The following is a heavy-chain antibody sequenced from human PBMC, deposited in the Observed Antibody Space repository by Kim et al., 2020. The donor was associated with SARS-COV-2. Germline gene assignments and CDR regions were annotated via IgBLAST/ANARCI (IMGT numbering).Heavy chain of an antibody. D-gene: IGHD2-2*01. J-gene: IGHJ3*02. CDR2: IKRKIDGETT. CDR1: GVTFSDAW. V-gene: IGHV3-15*05. CDR3: ATDCAGSISCYDAYAM. Sequence: GGSLILSCAASGVTFSDAWMTWVRQAPGKGLEWIGRIKRKIDGETTEYAAPVKGRFTISRDDSKNILWLQMNSLKTEDTAVYYCATDCAGSISCYDAYAMWGQGTTVIVSS.